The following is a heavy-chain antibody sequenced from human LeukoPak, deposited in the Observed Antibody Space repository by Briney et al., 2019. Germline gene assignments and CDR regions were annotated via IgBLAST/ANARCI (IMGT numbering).Heavy chain of an antibody. V-gene: IGHV3-21*04. CDR2: ISSSSSYI. CDR1: GFTFSSYS. J-gene: IGHJ3*02. D-gene: IGHD3-22*01. Sequence: GGSLRLSCAASGFTFSSYSMNWVRQAPGKGLEWVSSISSSSSYIYYADSVKGRFTISRDNAKNSLYLQMNSLRAEDTALYYCAKDFGYYDSSGYYWAHDAFDIWGQGTMVTVSS. CDR3: AKDFGYYDSSGYYWAHDAFDI.